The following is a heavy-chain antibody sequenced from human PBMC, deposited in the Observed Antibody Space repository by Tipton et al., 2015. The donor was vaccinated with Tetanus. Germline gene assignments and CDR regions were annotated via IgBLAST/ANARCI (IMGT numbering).Heavy chain of an antibody. V-gene: IGHV4-39*01. CDR1: SVSIADNTNY. CDR3: ARHNSGYFTFFDS. CDR2: IYSSGDT. J-gene: IGHJ4*02. Sequence: TLSLTCTVSSVSIADNTNYWGWIRQPPGKGLEWIGSIYSSGDTYSNPPLKSRVTMSVDTSRNQFSLRLSSVTAADTAEYYCARHNSGYFTFFDSWGQGILVTVSS. D-gene: IGHD3-3*01.